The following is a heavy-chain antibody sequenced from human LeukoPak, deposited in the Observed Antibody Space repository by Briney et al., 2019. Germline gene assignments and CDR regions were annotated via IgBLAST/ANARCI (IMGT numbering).Heavy chain of an antibody. D-gene: IGHD5-18*01. J-gene: IGHJ4*02. CDR1: GFTFSSYA. CDR2: ISGSGGST. V-gene: IGHV3-23*01. CDR3: AKGRGYSYGYRITPRGINY. Sequence: GGSLRLSCAASGFTFSSYAMSWVRQAPGKGLEWVSAISGSGGSTYYADSVKGRFTISRDNSKNTLYLQMNSLRAEDTAVYYCAKGRGYSYGYRITPRGINYWGQGTLVTVS.